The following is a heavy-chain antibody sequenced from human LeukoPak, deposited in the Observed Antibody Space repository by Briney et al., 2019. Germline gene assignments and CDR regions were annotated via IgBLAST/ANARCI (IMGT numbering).Heavy chain of an antibody. D-gene: IGHD5-18*01. CDR1: GFTFSSYS. V-gene: IGHV3-21*01. CDR3: ARDVDTAMVTIDY. CDR2: ISSSSSYI. J-gene: IGHJ4*02. Sequence: GGSLRLCCAASGFTFSSYSMNWVRQALGKGLEWVSSISSSSSYIYYADSVKGRFTISRDNAKNSLYLQMNSLRAEDTAVYYCARDVDTAMVTIDYWGQGTLVTVSS.